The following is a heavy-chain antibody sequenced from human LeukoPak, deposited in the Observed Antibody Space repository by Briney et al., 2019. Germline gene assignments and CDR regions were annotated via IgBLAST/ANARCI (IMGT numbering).Heavy chain of an antibody. D-gene: IGHD1-1*01. V-gene: IGHV1-2*02. Sequence: GALVKVSCKASGYTFTGYYMHWVRQAPGQGLEWMGWINPNSGGTNYAQKFQGRVTMTRDTSISTAYMELSRLRSDDTAVYYCARDMTTTGTDFAFDLWGQGTRVTVFS. CDR2: INPNSGGT. CDR1: GYTFTGYY. CDR3: ARDMTTTGTDFAFDL. J-gene: IGHJ3*01.